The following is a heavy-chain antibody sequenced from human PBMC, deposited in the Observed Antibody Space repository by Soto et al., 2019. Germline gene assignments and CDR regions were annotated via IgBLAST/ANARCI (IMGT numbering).Heavy chain of an antibody. CDR2: ISAHTGSS. V-gene: IGHV1-18*01. D-gene: IGHD5-18*01. J-gene: IGHJ4*02. Sequence: ASVKVSCKASGYTFTSYGMSWVRQAPGQGLEWMGWISAHTGSSEYAQRFQGRVTMTTDRSTSTAYMELRSLRSEDTAVYYCAAGGYSYGVFDYWGQGTRGTAS. CDR1: GYTFTSYG. CDR3: AAGGYSYGVFDY.